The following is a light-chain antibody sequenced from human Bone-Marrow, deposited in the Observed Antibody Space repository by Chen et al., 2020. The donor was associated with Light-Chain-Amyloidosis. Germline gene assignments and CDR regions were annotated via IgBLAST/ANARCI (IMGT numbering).Light chain of an antibody. V-gene: IGLV3-25*03. J-gene: IGLJ2*01. CDR3: QSADSSGTYEVI. CDR2: RDT. Sequence: SYELTQPPSVSVYPGQTARIHCSGDDLPTKYAYWYQQKPGQAPVLVIHRDTERPSGISERFSGSSSGTTATLTISGVQAEDEADYHCQSADSSGTYEVIFGGGTKLTVL. CDR1: DLPTKY.